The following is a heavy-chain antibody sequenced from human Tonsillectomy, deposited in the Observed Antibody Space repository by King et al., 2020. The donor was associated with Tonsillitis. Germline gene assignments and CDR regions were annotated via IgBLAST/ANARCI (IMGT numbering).Heavy chain of an antibody. CDR2: ISSSGSYT. Sequence: VQLVESGGGLVKPGGSLRLSCAASGFTFSDYYMSWIRQAPGKGLEWVSYISSSGSYTNYADSVKGRFTLSRDNAKNSRYLQMNSLRAEDTAVYYCVRAVKGGWKAARPFDYWGQGTLVIVSS. J-gene: IGHJ4*02. D-gene: IGHD6-6*01. V-gene: IGHV3-11*05. CDR1: GFTFSDYY. CDR3: VRAVKGGWKAARPFDY.